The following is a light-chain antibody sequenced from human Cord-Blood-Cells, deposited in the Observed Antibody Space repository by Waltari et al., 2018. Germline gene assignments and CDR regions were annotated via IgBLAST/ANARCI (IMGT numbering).Light chain of an antibody. CDR2: GAS. J-gene: IGKJ4*01. CDR1: QSVSSN. CDR3: QQYNNWPLT. Sequence: EIVMTQSPATLSVSPGERATLSCRASQSVSSNLAWYQQKPGQAPRLLIYGASTRAAGIPARCSGSGSGSEFTLTVSSLQSEDFAGDYCQQYNNWPLTFGGGTKVEIK. V-gene: IGKV3-15*01.